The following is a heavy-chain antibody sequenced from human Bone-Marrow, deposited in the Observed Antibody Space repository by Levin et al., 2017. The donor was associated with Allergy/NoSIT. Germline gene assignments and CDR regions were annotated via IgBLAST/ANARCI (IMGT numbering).Heavy chain of an antibody. D-gene: IGHD3-3*01. CDR1: RYTFTSYT. CDR3: ARAGGITIFGVGPPNWFDP. Sequence: VASVKVSCKASRYTFTSYTIHWVRQAPGQRLEWMGWINPGTGKTDYSQKFKGRVTITRDTSANTAYMELSSLRSEDTALYYCARAGGITIFGVGPPNWFDPWGQGTLVTVSS. J-gene: IGHJ5*02. V-gene: IGHV1-3*01. CDR2: INPGTGKT.